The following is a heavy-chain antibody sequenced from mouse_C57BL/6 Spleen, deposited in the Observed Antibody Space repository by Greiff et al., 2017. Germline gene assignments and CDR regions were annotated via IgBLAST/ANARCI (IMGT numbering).Heavy chain of an antibody. J-gene: IGHJ2*01. CDR1: GFTFSDYY. V-gene: IGHV5-16*01. CDR2: INYDGSST. CDR3: ARDQTGYFDY. Sequence: EVKLMESEGGLVQPGSSMKLSCTASGFTFSDYYMAWVRQVPEKGLEWVANINYDGSSTYYLDSLKSRFIISRDNAKNILYLQMSSLKSEDTATYYCARDQTGYFDYWGQGTTLTVSS.